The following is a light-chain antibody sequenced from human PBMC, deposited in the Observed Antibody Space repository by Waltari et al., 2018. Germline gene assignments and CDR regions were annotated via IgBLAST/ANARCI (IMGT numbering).Light chain of an antibody. CDR3: CSYAGSRTPWV. CDR2: EGS. V-gene: IGLV2-23*01. Sequence: QSALTQPASVSGSPGQSITISCTGSSSDVGNYNFVSWYQQHPDEAPKLVIYEGSKRPSGISIRFSDSKSGNTASLTISRLQAEDEAYYYCCSYAGSRTPWVFGGGTRVTVL. CDR1: SSDVGNYNF. J-gene: IGLJ3*02.